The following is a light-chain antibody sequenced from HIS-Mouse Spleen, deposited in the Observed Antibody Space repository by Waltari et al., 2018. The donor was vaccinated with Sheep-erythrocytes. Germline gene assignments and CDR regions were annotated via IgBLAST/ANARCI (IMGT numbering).Light chain of an antibody. Sequence: DIQMTQSPSSLSASVGDRVTITCRASQGISSYLNWYQQKPGKAPKLLIYAASSLQSGVPSRFSGSGSGTDFTLTISSLQPEYFATYYCQQSYSTPYTFGQGTKLEIK. J-gene: IGKJ2*01. CDR2: AAS. CDR3: QQSYSTPYT. V-gene: IGKV1-39*01. CDR1: QGISSY.